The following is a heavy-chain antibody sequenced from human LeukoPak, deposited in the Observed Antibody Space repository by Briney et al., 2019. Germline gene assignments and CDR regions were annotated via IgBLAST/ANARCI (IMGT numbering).Heavy chain of an antibody. CDR2: TSSSSSYI. CDR3: ARVSSYCSSTSCTGDY. D-gene: IGHD2-2*01. V-gene: IGHV3-21*01. J-gene: IGHJ4*02. CDR1: GFTFSSYS. Sequence: GGSLRLSCAASGFTFSSYSLNWVRQAPGKGLEWVSSTSSSSSYIYYADSVKGRFTISRDNAKNSLYLQMNSLRAEDTAVYYCARVSSYCSSTSCTGDYWGQGTLVTVSS.